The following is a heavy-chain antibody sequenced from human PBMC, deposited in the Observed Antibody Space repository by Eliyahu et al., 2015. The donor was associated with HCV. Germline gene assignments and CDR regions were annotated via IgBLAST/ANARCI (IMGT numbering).Heavy chain of an antibody. CDR1: GFTFSSYA. Sequence: EVQLLESGGGLVQPGGSLRLSCAASGFTFSSYAMXWVRQAPGKGLEWVSAISGSGGSTYYADSVKGRFTISRDNSKNTLYLQMNSLRAEDTAVYYCAKDRVAAAAGVWYFDLWGRGTLVTVSS. J-gene: IGHJ2*01. D-gene: IGHD6-13*01. CDR2: ISGSGGST. V-gene: IGHV3-23*01. CDR3: AKDRVAAAAGVWYFDL.